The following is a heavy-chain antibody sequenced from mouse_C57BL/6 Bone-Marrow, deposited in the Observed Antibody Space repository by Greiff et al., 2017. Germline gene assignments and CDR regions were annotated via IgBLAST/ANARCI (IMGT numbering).Heavy chain of an antibody. V-gene: IGHV1-81*01. CDR2: IFPRSGNT. CDR1: GYTFTSYG. Sequence: QVQLQQSGAELARPGASVPLSCTASGYTFTSYGLSWVKQRTRQGLEWIGEIFPRSGNTYYNEKFTGKATLTADKSSSTAYMELRSLTSEDSAVYFCAREVRGFAYWGQGTLVTVSA. J-gene: IGHJ3*01. CDR3: AREVRGFAY.